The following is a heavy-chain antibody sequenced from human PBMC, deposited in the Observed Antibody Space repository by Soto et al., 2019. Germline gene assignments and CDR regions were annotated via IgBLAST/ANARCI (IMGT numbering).Heavy chain of an antibody. CDR1: GFTFSSYS. D-gene: IGHD3-10*01. CDR3: ASLRGASLRNYYYYGMDV. V-gene: IGHV3-21*01. CDR2: ISSSSTYV. J-gene: IGHJ6*02. Sequence: GSLRLSCAASGFTFSSYSMNWVRQAPGKGLEWVSSISSSSTYVYYADSVKGRFTISRDNAKSSLYLQMNSLRAEDTAAYYCASLRGASLRNYYYYGMDVWGQGTTVTVSS.